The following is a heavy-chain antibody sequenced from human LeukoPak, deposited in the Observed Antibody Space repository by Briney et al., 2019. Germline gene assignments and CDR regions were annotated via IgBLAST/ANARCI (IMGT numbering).Heavy chain of an antibody. D-gene: IGHD1-26*01. CDR3: ARGSGSYQWKLLSWFDP. V-gene: IGHV4-61*01. CDR1: GGSISSSSYY. CDR2: IYYSGST. Sequence: PSETLSLTCTVSGGSISSSSYYWSWIRQPPGKGLEWIGYIYYSGSTNYNPSLKSRVTISVDTSKNQFSLKLSSVTAADTAVYYCARGSGSYQWKLLSWFDPWGQGTLVTVSS. J-gene: IGHJ5*02.